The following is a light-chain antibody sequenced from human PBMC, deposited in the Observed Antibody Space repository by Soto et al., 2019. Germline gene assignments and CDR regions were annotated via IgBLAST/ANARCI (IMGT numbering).Light chain of an antibody. V-gene: IGLV2-14*01. CDR3: SSYTCYTALWV. Sequence: QSALTQPPSVSGSPGQSITISCTGTGSDIGNYNYVYWYQQHPGKAPKLMIYGVSNRPSGVSNRFSCSKSGNAASLTISGLQAEDEAEYYCSSYTCYTALWVFGGGTKLTVL. CDR2: GVS. J-gene: IGLJ3*02. CDR1: GSDIGNYNY.